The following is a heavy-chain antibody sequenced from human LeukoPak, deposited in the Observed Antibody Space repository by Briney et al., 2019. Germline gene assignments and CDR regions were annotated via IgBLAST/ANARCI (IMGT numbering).Heavy chain of an antibody. CDR1: GFTFSSYA. V-gene: IGHV3-64D*06. J-gene: IGHJ4*02. D-gene: IGHD2-2*01. Sequence: GGSLRLSCSAPGFTFSSYAMHWVRQAPGEGLEYVSAISSNGGSTYYADSVKGRFTISRDNSKNTLYLQMSSLRAEDTAVYYCVKAPGDCSSTSCYLDYWGQGTLVTVSS. CDR3: VKAPGDCSSTSCYLDY. CDR2: ISSNGGST.